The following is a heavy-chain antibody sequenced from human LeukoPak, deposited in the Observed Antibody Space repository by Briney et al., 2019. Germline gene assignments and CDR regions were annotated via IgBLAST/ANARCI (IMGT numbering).Heavy chain of an antibody. CDR1: GFTFDDYA. D-gene: IGHD3-16*02. J-gene: IGHJ4*02. CDR3: AKGIWDRVFEILDY. Sequence: GRSLRLSCAASGFTFDDYAMHWVRQAPGKGLEWVSGISWNSGSIGYADSVKGRFTISRDNAKNSLYLQMNSLRTEDTALYYCAKGIWDRVFEILDYWGQGTLVTVSS. V-gene: IGHV3-9*01. CDR2: ISWNSGSI.